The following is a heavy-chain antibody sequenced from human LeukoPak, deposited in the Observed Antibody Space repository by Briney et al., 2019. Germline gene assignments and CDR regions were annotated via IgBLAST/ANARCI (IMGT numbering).Heavy chain of an antibody. CDR3: ASDLRVAVVAATPYYYYYYGMDV. Sequence: GGSLRLSCAASGFTFSDYYMSWIRQAPGKGLDWVSYISSSGSTIYYADSVKGRVTISRDKAKNSLYLQMNSLRAEDTAVYYCASDLRVAVVAATPYYYYYYGMDVWGQGTTVTVPS. CDR1: GFTFSDYY. J-gene: IGHJ6*02. V-gene: IGHV3-11*01. D-gene: IGHD2-15*01. CDR2: ISSSGSTI.